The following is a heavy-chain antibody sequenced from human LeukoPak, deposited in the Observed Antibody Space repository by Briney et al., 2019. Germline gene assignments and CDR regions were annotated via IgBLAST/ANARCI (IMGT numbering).Heavy chain of an antibody. D-gene: IGHD3-3*01. J-gene: IGHJ6*03. CDR3: AREVASFGVPIHIPGTPGYYYMDV. CDR1: GFTFSSYS. CDR2: ISSSSSTI. Sequence: PGGSLRLSCAASGFTFSSYSMTWVRQAPGKGLEWVSYISSSSSTIYYADSVKGRFTISRDNAKNSLYLQMNSLRAEDTAVYYCAREVASFGVPIHIPGTPGYYYMDVWGKGTTVTVSS. V-gene: IGHV3-48*04.